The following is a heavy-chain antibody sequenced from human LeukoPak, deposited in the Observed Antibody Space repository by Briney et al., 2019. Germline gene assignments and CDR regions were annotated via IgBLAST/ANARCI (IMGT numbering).Heavy chain of an antibody. V-gene: IGHV4-39*07. CDR1: GGSISSSSYY. CDR2: IYYSGST. D-gene: IGHD6-6*01. J-gene: IGHJ4*02. CDR3: ARVGLSSSPLDY. Sequence: PSETLSLTCTVSGGSISSSSYYWGWIRQPPGKGLEWIGSIYYSGSTYYNPSLKSRVTISVDTSKNQFSLKLSSVTAADTAVYYCARVGLSSSPLDYWGQGTLVTVSS.